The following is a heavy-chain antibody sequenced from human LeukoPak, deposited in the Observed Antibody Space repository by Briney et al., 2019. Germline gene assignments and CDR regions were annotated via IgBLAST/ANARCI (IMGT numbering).Heavy chain of an antibody. V-gene: IGHV1-3*01. Sequence: APVKVSCKASGYTFTSYAMHWVRQAPGQRLEWMGWINAGNGNTKYSQKFQGRVTITRDTSASTAYMELSSLRSEDTAVYYCARELSVGYYYGMDVWGKGTTVTVSS. J-gene: IGHJ6*04. D-gene: IGHD2-15*01. CDR2: INAGNGNT. CDR1: GYTFTSYA. CDR3: ARELSVGYYYGMDV.